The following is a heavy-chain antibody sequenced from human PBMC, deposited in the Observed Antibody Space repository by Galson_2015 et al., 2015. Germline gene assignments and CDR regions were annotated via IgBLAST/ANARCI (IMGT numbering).Heavy chain of an antibody. Sequence: PALVKPTQTLTLTCTFSGFSLSTSGMCVSWIRQPPGKALEWLALIDWDDDKYYSTSLKTRLTISKDTSKNQVVLTMTNMDPVDTATYYCARTSSPLWFEDWGMDVWGQGTTVTVSS. CDR1: GFSLSTSGMC. V-gene: IGHV2-70*01. J-gene: IGHJ6*02. CDR3: ARTSSPLWFEDWGMDV. D-gene: IGHD3-10*01. CDR2: IDWDDDK.